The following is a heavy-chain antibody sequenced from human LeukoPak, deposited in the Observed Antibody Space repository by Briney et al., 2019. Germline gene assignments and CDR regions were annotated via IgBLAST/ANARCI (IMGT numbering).Heavy chain of an antibody. V-gene: IGHV1-2*02. Sequence: ASVKVSCKTSGYTFTGYYIHWVRQAPGQGLEWMGWINPNGGGTNYPQKFQGRVTMTRDTSISTAYMEPTRLRSDDTAVYYCTRDGGQHLGVLNYWGQGTQVIVSS. CDR2: INPNGGGT. CDR3: TRDGGQHLGVLNY. CDR1: GYTFTGYY. D-gene: IGHD2-2*01. J-gene: IGHJ4*02.